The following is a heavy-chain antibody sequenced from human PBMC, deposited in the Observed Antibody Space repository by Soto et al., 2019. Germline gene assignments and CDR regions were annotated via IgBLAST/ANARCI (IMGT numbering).Heavy chain of an antibody. CDR2: IFSNDDT. CDR1: GFSLTNARLG. V-gene: IGHV2-26*01. Sequence: QVTLKESGPVLVKPTETLRLTCTVSGFSLTNARLGVSWIRQPPGKALEWLGHIFSNDDTSYSASLRTRLTISKDSSKSQVVLTMSNMDPVDTATYYCARLRDESTGYYSHDGAFDIWGQGTMVTVSS. CDR3: ARLRDESTGYYSHDGAFDI. J-gene: IGHJ3*02. D-gene: IGHD3-22*01.